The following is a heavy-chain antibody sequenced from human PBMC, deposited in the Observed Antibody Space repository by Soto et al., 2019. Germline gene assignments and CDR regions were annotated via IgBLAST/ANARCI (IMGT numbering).Heavy chain of an antibody. J-gene: IGHJ5*02. CDR1: GGSISRYY. CDR2: IYYSGST. D-gene: IGHD5-12*01. Sequence: PSETLSLTCTVSGGSISRYYWSWIRQPPGKGLEWIGYIYYSGSTNYNPSLKSRVTLSVDTSKNQFSLKLSSVTAADTAVYYCARDYSGYDHGGYNWFDPWGQGTLVTVSS. CDR3: ARDYSGYDHGGYNWFDP. V-gene: IGHV4-59*12.